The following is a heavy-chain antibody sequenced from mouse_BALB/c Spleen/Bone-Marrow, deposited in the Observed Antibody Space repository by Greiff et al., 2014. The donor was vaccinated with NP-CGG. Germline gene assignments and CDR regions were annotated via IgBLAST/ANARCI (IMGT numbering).Heavy chain of an antibody. Sequence: LQESGSELVRPGASVKLSCKASGYTFTSYWMHWVKQRPGQGLEWIGNIYPGSGSTNYDEKFKSKATLTVDTSSSTAYMQLSSPASEDSAVYYCTRWRFITTATYAMDYWGQGTSVTVSS. D-gene: IGHD1-2*01. CDR2: IYPGSGST. CDR1: GYTFTSYW. V-gene: IGHV1S22*01. J-gene: IGHJ4*01. CDR3: TRWRFITTATYAMDY.